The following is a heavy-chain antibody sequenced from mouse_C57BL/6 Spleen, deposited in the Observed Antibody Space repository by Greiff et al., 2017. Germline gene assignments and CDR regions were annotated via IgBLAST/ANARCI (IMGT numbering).Heavy chain of an antibody. V-gene: IGHV14-4*01. CDR3: TTLRVYDSSPDY. Sequence: VQLQQSGAELVRPGASVKLSCTASGFNIKDDYMHWVKQRPEQGLEWIGRIDPENGDTEYASKFQGKATITADTSSNTAYLQLSSLTSEETAVDYCTTLRVYDSSPDYWGQGTTLTVSS. CDR1: GFNIKDDY. D-gene: IGHD1-1*01. J-gene: IGHJ2*01. CDR2: IDPENGDT.